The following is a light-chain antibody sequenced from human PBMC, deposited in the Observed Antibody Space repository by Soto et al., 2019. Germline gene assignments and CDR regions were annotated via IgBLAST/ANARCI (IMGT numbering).Light chain of an antibody. V-gene: IGLV1-40*01. CDR3: SSFTSSSTGV. CDR1: SSSVGAGYD. CDR2: SNT. J-gene: IGLJ3*02. Sequence: QSVLTQPPSVSGAPGQRVTISCTGSSSSVGAGYDVHWYQHLPGTAPKLLIFSNTNRPSGVPDRFSGSKSGTSVSLAIAGLQAEDEAYYYCSSFTSSSTGVFGGGTKLTVL.